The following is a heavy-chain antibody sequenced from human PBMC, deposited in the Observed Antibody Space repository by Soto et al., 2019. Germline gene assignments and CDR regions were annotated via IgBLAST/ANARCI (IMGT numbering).Heavy chain of an antibody. CDR3: ARDPTTVIRYYYYGMDV. CDR1: GFTFSSYS. CDR2: ISSSSSTI. Sequence: GSLRLSCAASGFTFSSYSMNWVRQAPGKGLEWVSYISSSSSTIYYADSVKGRFTISRDNAKNSLYLQMNSLRDEDTAVYYCARDPTTVIRYYYYGMDVWGQGTTVTVSS. V-gene: IGHV3-48*02. D-gene: IGHD4-4*01. J-gene: IGHJ6*02.